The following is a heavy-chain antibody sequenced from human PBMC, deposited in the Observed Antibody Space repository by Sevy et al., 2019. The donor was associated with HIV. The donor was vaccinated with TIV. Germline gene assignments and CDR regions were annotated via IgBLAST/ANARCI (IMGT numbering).Heavy chain of an antibody. CDR1: GFSFSGYW. V-gene: IGHV3-7*01. D-gene: IGHD2-2*01. J-gene: IGHJ5*02. CDR3: ARVGRGYCTTTSCSPGWFDA. Sequence: GGSLRLSCAASGFSFSGYWMSWVRQAPGKGLEWVANMKQDGSETYNVDSGKGRFTISRDNAENSLYLQMNSLRGEETAVYYCARVGRGYCTTTSCSPGWFDAWGQGTLVTVSS. CDR2: MKQDGSET.